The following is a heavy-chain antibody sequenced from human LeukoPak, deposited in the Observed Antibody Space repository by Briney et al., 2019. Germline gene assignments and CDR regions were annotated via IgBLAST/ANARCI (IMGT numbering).Heavy chain of an antibody. J-gene: IGHJ5*02. CDR1: GGSISSSSYC. Sequence: SETLSLTCTVSGGSISSSSYCWGWIRQPPGKGLEWIGSIYYSGRTYYNPSLKSRLTISVDTPKNQFSLKLSSVTAADTAVYYCAQSLGASTWFGNWFDPWGQGTLVTVSS. V-gene: IGHV4-39*01. CDR2: IYYSGRT. D-gene: IGHD3-10*01. CDR3: AQSLGASTWFGNWFDP.